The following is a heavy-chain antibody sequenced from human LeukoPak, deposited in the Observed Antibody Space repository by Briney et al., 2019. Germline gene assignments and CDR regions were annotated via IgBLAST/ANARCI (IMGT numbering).Heavy chain of an antibody. Sequence: GGSLRLSCAASGFTFSSYWMSWVRQAPGKGLEWVANIKQDGSEKYYVDSVKGRFTISRDNAKNSLYLQMNSLRAEDTAVYYCATLGVWSGYLVFDYWGQGTLVTVSS. D-gene: IGHD3-3*01. CDR3: ATLGVWSGYLVFDY. CDR1: GFTFSSYW. CDR2: IKQDGSEK. V-gene: IGHV3-7*01. J-gene: IGHJ4*02.